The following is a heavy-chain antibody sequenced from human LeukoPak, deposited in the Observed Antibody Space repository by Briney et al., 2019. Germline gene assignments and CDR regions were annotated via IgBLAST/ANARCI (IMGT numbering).Heavy chain of an antibody. J-gene: IGHJ4*02. Sequence: SGPTLVQPTQTLTLTFTFSGFSLSGPAVGVHLVRRPPGKALEWLALVYWNDDNKYSPSLRSRLTVTKDSSKNQVVLTMTNMDPVDTATYYCTHSSGWTTDFWGQGILVTVSS. CDR1: GFSLSGPAVG. D-gene: IGHD6-19*01. V-gene: IGHV2-5*01. CDR3: THSSGWTTDF. CDR2: VYWNDDN.